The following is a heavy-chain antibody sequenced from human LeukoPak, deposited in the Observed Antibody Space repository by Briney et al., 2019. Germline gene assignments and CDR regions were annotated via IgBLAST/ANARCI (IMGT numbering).Heavy chain of an antibody. CDR1: GFTVSNSY. CDR2: IYTGGST. D-gene: IGHD2-2*01. V-gene: IGHV3-66*02. J-gene: IGHJ4*02. Sequence: GGSLRLSCAASGFTVSNSYMSWVRQAPGKGLEFASIIYTGGSTHYVDSVKGRFSISRDNSKNTLYLQMNSLRAEDTAVYYCAKVADLDIVVVPAASDYWGQGTLVTVSS. CDR3: AKVADLDIVVVPAASDY.